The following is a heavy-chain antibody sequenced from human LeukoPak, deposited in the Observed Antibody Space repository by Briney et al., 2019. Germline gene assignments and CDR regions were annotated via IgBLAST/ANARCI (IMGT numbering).Heavy chain of an antibody. CDR2: ISSSGGTT. CDR1: GFTFSTYA. V-gene: IGHV3-23*01. J-gene: IGHJ4*02. CDR3: AKDRTAWPTNFDS. Sequence: GGSLRLSCAASGFTFSTYAVNWVRQAPGKGLEWVSAISSSGGTTYYADSVKGRFSISRDNSKNTLYLRMNSLRAEDTAIYYCAKDRTAWPTNFDSWGQGTLVTVSA. D-gene: IGHD2-21*02.